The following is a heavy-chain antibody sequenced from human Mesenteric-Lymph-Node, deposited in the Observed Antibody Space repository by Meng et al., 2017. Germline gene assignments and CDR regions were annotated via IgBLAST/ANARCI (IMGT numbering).Heavy chain of an antibody. CDR3: ARALNDYEANTY. V-gene: IGHV3-7*01. Sequence: GESLKISCAASGFTFTNYWMNWVRQAPGKGLEWVGHINQDGGETYYADSVKGRFTISRDNSKNTLYLQMNSLRAEDTAVYYCARALNDYEANTYWGQGTLVTVSS. D-gene: IGHD4-17*01. CDR1: GFTFTNYW. J-gene: IGHJ4*02. CDR2: INQDGGET.